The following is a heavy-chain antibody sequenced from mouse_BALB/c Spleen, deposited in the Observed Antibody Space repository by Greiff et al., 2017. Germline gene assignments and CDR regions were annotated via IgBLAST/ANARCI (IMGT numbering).Heavy chain of an antibody. V-gene: IGHV7-3*02. CDR3: ARDNYGNYDYFDY. CDR2: IRNKANGYTT. D-gene: IGHD2-1*01. Sequence: EVNVVESGGGLVQPGGSLRLSCATSGFTFTDYYMSWVRQPPGKALEWLGFIRNKANGYTTEYSASVKGRFTISRDNSQSILYHQMNTLRAEDSATYYCARDNYGNYDYFDYWGQGTTLTVSS. J-gene: IGHJ2*01. CDR1: GFTFTDYY.